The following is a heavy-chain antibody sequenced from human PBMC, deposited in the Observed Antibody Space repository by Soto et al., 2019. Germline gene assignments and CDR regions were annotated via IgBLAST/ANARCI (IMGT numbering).Heavy chain of an antibody. Sequence: QVQLVQSGAEVKKPGSSVKVSCKASGGTFSSYAISWVRQAPGQGLEWMGGIIPIFGTANYAQKFQGRVTITADKSTSTAYMELSSLRSEDTAVYYCARDLRLLRFFYYYYYGMDVWGQGTTVTVSS. V-gene: IGHV1-69*06. D-gene: IGHD3-3*01. CDR2: IIPIFGTA. J-gene: IGHJ6*02. CDR3: ARDLRLLRFFYYYYYGMDV. CDR1: GGTFSSYA.